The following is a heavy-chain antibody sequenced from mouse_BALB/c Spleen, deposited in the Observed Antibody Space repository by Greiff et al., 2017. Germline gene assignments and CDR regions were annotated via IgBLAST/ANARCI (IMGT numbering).Heavy chain of an antibody. J-gene: IGHJ4*01. CDR3: ARYDYDEGSYAMDY. CDR2: ISYSGST. Sequence: EVKLQESGPGLVKPSQSLSLTCTVTGYSITSDYAWNWIRQFPGNKLEWMGYISYSGSTSYNPSLKSRISITRDTSKNQFFLQLNSVTTEDTATYYCARYDYDEGSYAMDYWGQGTSVTVSS. CDR1: GYSITSDYA. V-gene: IGHV3-2*02. D-gene: IGHD2-4*01.